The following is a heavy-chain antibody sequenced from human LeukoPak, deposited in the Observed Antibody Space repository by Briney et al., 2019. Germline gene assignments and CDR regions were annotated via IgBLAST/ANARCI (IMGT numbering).Heavy chain of an antibody. V-gene: IGHV4-34*01. CDR3: ARGRGYSGYREFDY. CDR2: INHSGST. Sequence: ASETLSLTCAVYGGSFSGYYWSWIRQPPGKGLEWIGEINHSGSTNYNPSLKSRVTISVDTSKNQFSLKLSSVTAADTAVYYCARGRGYSGYREFDYWGQGTLVTVSS. D-gene: IGHD5-12*01. J-gene: IGHJ4*02. CDR1: GGSFSGYY.